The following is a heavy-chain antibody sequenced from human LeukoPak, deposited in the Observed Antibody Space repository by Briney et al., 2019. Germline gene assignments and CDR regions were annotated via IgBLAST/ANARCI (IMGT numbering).Heavy chain of an antibody. CDR2: MNPNSGNT. Sequence: ASVKVSCKASGYTFTSYGISWVRQAPGQGLEWMGWMNPNSGNTGYAQKFQGRVTITRNTSISTAYMELSSLRSEDTAVYYCARGRLLHLGATYYYYYMDVWGKGTTVTVSS. J-gene: IGHJ6*03. CDR1: GYTFTSYG. CDR3: ARGRLLHLGATYYYYYMDV. D-gene: IGHD1-26*01. V-gene: IGHV1-8*03.